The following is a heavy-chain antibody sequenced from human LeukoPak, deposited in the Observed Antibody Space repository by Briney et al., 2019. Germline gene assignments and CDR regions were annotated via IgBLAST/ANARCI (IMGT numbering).Heavy chain of an antibody. V-gene: IGHV3-11*06. D-gene: IGHD5-12*01. CDR1: GFTFSDYY. CDR2: ISTGSTYT. J-gene: IGHJ4*02. CDR3: AKGHSGYDFGDYFDY. Sequence: PGGSLRLSCAASGFTFSDYYMTWIRQAPGKGLEWLSYISTGSTYTNYANSVKGRFTISRDNSKNTLYLQMNSLRAEDTAVYYCAKGHSGYDFGDYFDYWGQGTLVTVSS.